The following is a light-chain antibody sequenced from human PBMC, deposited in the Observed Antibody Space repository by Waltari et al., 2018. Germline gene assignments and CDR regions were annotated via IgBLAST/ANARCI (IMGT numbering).Light chain of an antibody. CDR2: DAS. J-gene: IGKJ1*01. Sequence: EIVLTQSPGTLSLSPGERATLSCRASQSVGKYLVWYQQKPGQAPRLLIYDASIRATGIPDSFSGSGSGTDFSLTISRLEPEDSAVYYCQKYVNLPATFGQGTKVEI. CDR3: QKYVNLPAT. CDR1: QSVGKY. V-gene: IGKV3-20*01.